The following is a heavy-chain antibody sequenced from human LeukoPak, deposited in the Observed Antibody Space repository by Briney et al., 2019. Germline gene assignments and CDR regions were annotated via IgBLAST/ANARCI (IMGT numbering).Heavy chain of an antibody. J-gene: IGHJ6*03. D-gene: IGHD3-22*01. V-gene: IGHV4-59*12. CDR1: GGSISSYY. CDR3: ASSYYYDSSGYWGYMDV. Sequence: SETLSLTCTVSGGSISSYYWSWIRQPPGKGLEWIGYIYYSGSTNYNPSLKSRVTMSVDTSKNQFSLKLSSVTAADTAVYYCASSYYYDSSGYWGYMDVWGKGTTVTISS. CDR2: IYYSGST.